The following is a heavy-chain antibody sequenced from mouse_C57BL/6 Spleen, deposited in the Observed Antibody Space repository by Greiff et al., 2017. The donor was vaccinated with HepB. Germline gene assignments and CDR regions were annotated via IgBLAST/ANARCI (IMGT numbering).Heavy chain of an antibody. J-gene: IGHJ4*01. CDR3: AKKGDDYDVGYAMDY. D-gene: IGHD2-4*01. CDR1: GFSLTSYG. CDR2: IWRGGST. Sequence: VKVVESGPGLVQPSQSLSITCTVSGFSLTSYGVHWVRQSPGKGLEWLGVIWRGGSTDYTAAFMSRLSITKDNSKSQVFFKMNSLQADDTAIYYCAKKGDDYDVGYAMDYWGQGTSVTVSS. V-gene: IGHV2-5*01.